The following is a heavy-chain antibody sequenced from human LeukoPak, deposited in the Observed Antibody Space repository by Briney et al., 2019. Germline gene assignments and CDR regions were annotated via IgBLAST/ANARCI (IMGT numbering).Heavy chain of an antibody. V-gene: IGHV4-4*02. J-gene: IGHJ3*02. D-gene: IGHD2-8*01. Sequence: KASGTLSLTCAVSGGSINTNNWWSWVRQPPGKGLEWIGDVYHSGSTNYNPSLKSRVTILVDKSKNHFSLKLSSVTAADTAVYYCARDYCTNGVCRDAFDIWGQGTMVTVSS. CDR1: GGSINTNNW. CDR2: VYHSGST. CDR3: ARDYCTNGVCRDAFDI.